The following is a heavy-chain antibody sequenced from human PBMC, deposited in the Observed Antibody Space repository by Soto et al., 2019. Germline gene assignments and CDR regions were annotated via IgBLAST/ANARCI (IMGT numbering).Heavy chain of an antibody. J-gene: IGHJ4*02. CDR1: GGSISRSGYF. CDR3: ARSSRSYFDY. V-gene: IGHV4-31*03. CDR2: IYDSGST. Sequence: QVQLQESGPGLVKPSQTLSLTCTVSGGSISRSGYFWSWIRQHPGKGLEWIGYIYDSGSTYYNPSLKSRVSLSVDTSNNQFSLNLTSGTAADTAMYYCARSSRSYFDYWGQGTLVTVSS.